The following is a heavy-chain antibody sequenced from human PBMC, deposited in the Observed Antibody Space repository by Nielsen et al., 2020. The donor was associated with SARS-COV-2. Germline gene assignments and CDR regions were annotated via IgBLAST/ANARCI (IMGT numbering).Heavy chain of an antibody. CDR1: GGTFSSYA. CDR2: MNPNSGNT. CDR3: ANSFHDYGDWFDS. J-gene: IGHJ5*01. D-gene: IGHD4-17*01. Sequence: ASVKVSCKASGGTFSSYAISWVRQATGQGLEWMGWMNPNSGNTGYAQKFQGRVTMTRNTSISTAYMELSSLRSEDTAVYYCANSFHDYGDWFDSWGQGTLVTVSS. V-gene: IGHV1-8*02.